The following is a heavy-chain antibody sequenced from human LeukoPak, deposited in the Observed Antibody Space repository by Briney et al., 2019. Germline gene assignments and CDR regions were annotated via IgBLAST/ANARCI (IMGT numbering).Heavy chain of an antibody. D-gene: IGHD3-10*01. CDR3: ARLWFGELLSSDY. CDR2: INHSGST. V-gene: IGHV4-34*01. CDR1: GGSFSGYY. Sequence: SETLSLTCAGYGGSFSGYYWSWLRQPPGKGLEWIGEINHSGSTNYNPSLKSRVTISVDTSKNQFSLKLSSVTAADTAVYYCARLWFGELLSSDYWGQGTLVTVSS. J-gene: IGHJ4*02.